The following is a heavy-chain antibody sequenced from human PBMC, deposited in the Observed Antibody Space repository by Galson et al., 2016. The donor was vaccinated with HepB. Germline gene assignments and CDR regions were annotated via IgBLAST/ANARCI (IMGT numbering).Heavy chain of an antibody. J-gene: IGHJ4*02. CDR3: ARQRGFCSSSSCSARLDGISWYHFDS. Sequence: LSLTCSVSGGSIRSRDYYWGWLRQSPGKGLEWIGSIFYSWTTYYNPSLRSRVPISVDTSKNHFSLTLNSATAADTSVYFCARQRGFCSSSSCSARLDGISWYHFDSWGQGTLVTVSS. D-gene: IGHD2-2*01. V-gene: IGHV4-39*01. CDR1: GGSIRSRDYY. CDR2: IFYSWTT.